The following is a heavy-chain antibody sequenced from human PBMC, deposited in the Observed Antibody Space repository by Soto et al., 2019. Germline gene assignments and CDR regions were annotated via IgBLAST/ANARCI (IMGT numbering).Heavy chain of an antibody. V-gene: IGHV3-21*01. CDR2: ISGSGYI. CDR1: GFTFSTYS. D-gene: IGHD3-16*02. Sequence: KPGGSLRLSCAASGFTFSTYSMNWVRQAPGKGLEWVSSISGSGYIYYADSVKGRFTISRDNAKNSLYLQMNSLRAEDTAVYYCARAAEYVSVWGSYRADWFDPWGQGTLVTVSS. J-gene: IGHJ5*02. CDR3: ARAAEYVSVWGSYRADWFDP.